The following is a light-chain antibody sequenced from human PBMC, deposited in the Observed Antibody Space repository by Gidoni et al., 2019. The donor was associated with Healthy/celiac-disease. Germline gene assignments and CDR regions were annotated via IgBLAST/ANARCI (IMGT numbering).Light chain of an antibody. V-gene: IGKV3-15*01. Sequence: EIVRTQSQATLSVSPGEGATLSCRASQSVNSNLAWYQQKPGQAPRLLIYGASTRATGIPARFSGSGSGTEFTLTISSLQSEDFAVYYCQQYNNWPPYTFGQGTKLEIK. J-gene: IGKJ2*01. CDR3: QQYNNWPPYT. CDR2: GAS. CDR1: QSVNSN.